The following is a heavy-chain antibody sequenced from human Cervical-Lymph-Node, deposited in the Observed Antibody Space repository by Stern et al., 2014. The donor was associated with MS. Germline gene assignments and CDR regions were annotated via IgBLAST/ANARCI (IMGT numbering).Heavy chain of an antibody. CDR3: AKDVSDSSAWYYFDY. D-gene: IGHD6-19*01. CDR2: ISHDGSNK. V-gene: IGHV3-30*18. Sequence: VQLVESGGGVVQPGRSLRLTCAASGFTFSRYGMHWGRQAPGKGLEWVALISHDGSNKYYADSVRGRFTISRDKSKNTLYLQMNSLRAEDTAVYYCAKDVSDSSAWYYFDYGGQGNLVTGSS. J-gene: IGHJ4*02. CDR1: GFTFSRYG.